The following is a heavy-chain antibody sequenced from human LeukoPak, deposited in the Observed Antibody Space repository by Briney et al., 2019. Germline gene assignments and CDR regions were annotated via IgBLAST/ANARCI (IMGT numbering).Heavy chain of an antibody. J-gene: IGHJ4*02. CDR1: GFIFEDNG. CDR2: INWNGETT. V-gene: IGHV3-20*04. CDR3: ATHSYYYGSGSYPHYLDY. Sequence: PGGSLRLSCAASGFIFEDNGMSWVRQAPGKGLEWVSGINWNGETTGYVDSVKGRFTISSDNAKNSLYLQMNSLRVEDTALYYCATHSYYYGSGSYPHYLDYWGQGTLVTVSS. D-gene: IGHD3-10*01.